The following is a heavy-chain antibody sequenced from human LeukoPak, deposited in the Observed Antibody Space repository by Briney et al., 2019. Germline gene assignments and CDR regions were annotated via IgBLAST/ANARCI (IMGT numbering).Heavy chain of an antibody. V-gene: IGHV3-30*14. Sequence: GGPLRLSCTPSGFIFDTYAMHWVRQAPGKGLEWVALISYDGGNENYADSVKGRFTISRDNSKNTLFLQMDSLRADDTAVYYCARDPPFSRVWSQNFLDFSGQGNPVTVSS. CDR2: ISYDGGNE. D-gene: IGHD6-19*01. CDR1: GFIFDTYA. CDR3: ARDPPFSRVWSQNFLDF. J-gene: IGHJ4*02.